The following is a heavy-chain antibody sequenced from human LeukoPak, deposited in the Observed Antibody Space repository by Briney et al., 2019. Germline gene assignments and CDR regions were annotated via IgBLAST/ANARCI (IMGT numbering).Heavy chain of an antibody. D-gene: IGHD3-22*01. Sequence: SETLSLTCAVYGGSFSGYYWSWIRQPPGKGLEWIGEINHSGSTNYNPSLKSRVTISVDTSKNQFSLKLSSVTAADTAAYYCAVNYYDSSGYYFDYWGQGTLVTVSS. CDR1: GGSFSGYY. CDR3: AVNYYDSSGYYFDY. V-gene: IGHV4-34*01. CDR2: INHSGST. J-gene: IGHJ4*02.